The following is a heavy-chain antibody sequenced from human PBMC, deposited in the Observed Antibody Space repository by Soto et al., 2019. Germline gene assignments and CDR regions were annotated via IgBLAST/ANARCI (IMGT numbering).Heavy chain of an antibody. Sequence: EVQLVESGGGLIQPGGSLRLSCAASGFTVSSNYMSWVRQAPGKGLEWVSVIFSGGGTYYADSVKGRFTISRDNSKNTVYLQMNSLGAEDTAVYYGGSGISGRYGFDPWGQGTLVTVSS. CDR2: IFSGGGT. V-gene: IGHV3-53*01. D-gene: IGHD1-26*01. J-gene: IGHJ5*02. CDR3: GSGISGRYGFDP. CDR1: GFTVSSNY.